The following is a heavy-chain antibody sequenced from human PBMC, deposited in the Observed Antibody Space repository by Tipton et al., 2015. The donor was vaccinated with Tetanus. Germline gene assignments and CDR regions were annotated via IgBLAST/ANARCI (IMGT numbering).Heavy chain of an antibody. Sequence: SLRLSCAASGFIFSSYGIHWVRQAPGKGLEWVAVSWYDGTDKYYADSVKGRFTISRDNSKNTLYLQMNSLRAEDTAVYYCARDLMYWGQGTLVTVSS. J-gene: IGHJ4*02. CDR1: GFIFSSYG. CDR3: ARDLMY. CDR2: SWYDGTDK. V-gene: IGHV3-33*01.